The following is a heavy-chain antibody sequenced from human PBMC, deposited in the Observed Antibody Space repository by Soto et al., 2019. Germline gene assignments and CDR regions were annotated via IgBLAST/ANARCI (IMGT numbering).Heavy chain of an antibody. J-gene: IGHJ3*01. CDR2: IYPGDSDT. CDR3: AGSPRRTAAFDF. CDR1: GYNFTCFW. V-gene: IGHV5-51*01. Sequence: ASLKVTCKFSGYNFTCFWIGSVPQITGKGLEWMGIIYPGDSDTRYSPSFQGHVTISADKSFTTAYLQWSSLKASDTAMYYCAGSPRRTAAFDFWGQGTTVTGSS. D-gene: IGHD2-21*02.